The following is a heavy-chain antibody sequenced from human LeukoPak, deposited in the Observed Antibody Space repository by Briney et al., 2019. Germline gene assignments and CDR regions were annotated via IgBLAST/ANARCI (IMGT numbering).Heavy chain of an antibody. Sequence: SETLSLTCAVYGGSFSGYCWNWIRQSPGKGLEWIGEINHSGSTHYNPSLKSRVTISVDTSQKQFSLRLTSVTAADTAVYYCARGRYLTTSGGAAAGFLDYWGQGSLVTVST. V-gene: IGHV4-34*01. D-gene: IGHD6-13*01. CDR2: INHSGST. J-gene: IGHJ4*02. CDR1: GGSFSGYC. CDR3: ARGRYLTTSGGAAAGFLDY.